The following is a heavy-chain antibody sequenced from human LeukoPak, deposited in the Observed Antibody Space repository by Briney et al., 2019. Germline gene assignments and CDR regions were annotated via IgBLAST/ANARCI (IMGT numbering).Heavy chain of an antibody. Sequence: ASVKVSCKASGYTFTSYGISWVRQAPGQGLEWMGWISAYNGNTNYAQKLQGRVTMTTDTSTSTAYMELRSLRSDDTAEYYCARAQGPRTSYYYYYGMDVWGQGTTVTVSS. CDR3: ARAQGPRTSYYYYYGMDV. J-gene: IGHJ6*02. D-gene: IGHD1-7*01. CDR2: ISAYNGNT. V-gene: IGHV1-18*01. CDR1: GYTFTSYG.